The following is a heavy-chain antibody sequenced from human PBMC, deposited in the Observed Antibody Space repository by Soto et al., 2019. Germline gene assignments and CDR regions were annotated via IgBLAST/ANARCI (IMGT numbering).Heavy chain of an antibody. J-gene: IGHJ6*02. D-gene: IGHD3-9*01. CDR3: ARDHYVYDILTGYGYYYGMDV. CDR2: IYYSGST. Sequence: PSETLSLTCTVSGGSMSSGDYYWSWIRQPPGKGLEWFGYIYYSGSTYYNPSLKSRVTISVDTSKNQFSLKLSSVTAADTAVYYCARDHYVYDILTGYGYYYGMDVWGQGTTVTVSS. V-gene: IGHV4-30-4*01. CDR1: GGSMSSGDYY.